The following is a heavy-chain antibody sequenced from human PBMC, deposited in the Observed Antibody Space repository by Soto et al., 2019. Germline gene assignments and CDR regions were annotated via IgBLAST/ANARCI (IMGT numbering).Heavy chain of an antibody. V-gene: IGHV1-69*01. CDR2: IIPIFGTA. CDR3: ARDGGRHSGGIDY. CDR1: GGTFSSYS. D-gene: IGHD1-26*01. Sequence: QVQLVQSGAEVKKPGSSVKVSCKASGGTFSSYSINWVRQDPGQGLEWMGEIIPIFGTANYAQKFQGRVTMTADEATSTAYMDLSSLRSEDTAVYYCARDGGRHSGGIDYWVQGTLVTVSS. J-gene: IGHJ4*02.